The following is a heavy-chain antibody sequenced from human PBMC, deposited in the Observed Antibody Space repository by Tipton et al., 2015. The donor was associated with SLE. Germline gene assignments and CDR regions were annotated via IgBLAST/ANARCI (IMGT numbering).Heavy chain of an antibody. CDR2: IGTAGDT. D-gene: IGHD6-13*01. CDR1: GFTFSSYG. CDR3: ARAPGGAAGTYFDY. Sequence: SLRLSCAASGFTFSSYGMHWVRQATGKGLEWVSAIGTAGDTYYPGSVKGRFTISRENAKNSLYLQMNSLRAGDTAVYYCARAPGGAAGTYFDYWGQGTLVTVSS. J-gene: IGHJ4*02. V-gene: IGHV3-13*01.